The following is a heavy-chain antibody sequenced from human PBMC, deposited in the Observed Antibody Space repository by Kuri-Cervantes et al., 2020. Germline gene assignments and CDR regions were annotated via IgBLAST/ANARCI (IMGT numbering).Heavy chain of an antibody. D-gene: IGHD2-15*01. CDR1: GGSFNGYY. V-gene: IGHV4-34*01. J-gene: IGHJ4*02. CDR3: ARHGVGYCSGREKCYLGYFDY. CDR2: INHSGST. Sequence: SQTLSLTCAVYGGSFNGYYWSWIRQPPGKGLEWIGEINHSGSTSYNPSLKSRVTISVDTSKSQFSLKLSSVTAADTAVDYCARHGVGYCSGREKCYLGYFDYWGQGILVTVSS.